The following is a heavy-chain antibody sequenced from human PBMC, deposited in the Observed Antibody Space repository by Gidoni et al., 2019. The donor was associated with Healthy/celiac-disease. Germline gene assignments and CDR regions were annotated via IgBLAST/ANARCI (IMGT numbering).Heavy chain of an antibody. CDR1: GYTFTGYY. CDR3: ARSLEYYSSSFSGDS. D-gene: IGHD6-6*01. V-gene: IGHV1-2*02. J-gene: IGHJ4*02. CDR2: INPNSGGT. Sequence: QVQLVQSGAEVKKPGASVKVSCKASGYTFTGYYMHWVRQAPGQGLEWMGWINPNSGGTNYAQKFQGRVTMTRDTSISTAYMELSRLRSDDTAVYYCARSLEYYSSSFSGDSWGQGTLVTVSS.